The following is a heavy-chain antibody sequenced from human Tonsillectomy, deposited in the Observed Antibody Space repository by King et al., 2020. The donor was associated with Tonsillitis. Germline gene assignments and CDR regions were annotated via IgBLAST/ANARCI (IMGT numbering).Heavy chain of an antibody. CDR1: GFSFSNYG. V-gene: IGHV3-30*19. Sequence: VQLVESGGGVVQPGRSLRLSCAASGFSFSNYGLHWVRQPPGKGLEWVSVISYDGTKKSYADSVKGRFTISRDDYKNTLYLQMNSLRGEDTAVYFCARDRITGTTFPWFDPWGQGTPVTVSS. CDR3: ARDRITGTTFPWFDP. CDR2: ISYDGTKK. D-gene: IGHD1-7*01. J-gene: IGHJ5*02.